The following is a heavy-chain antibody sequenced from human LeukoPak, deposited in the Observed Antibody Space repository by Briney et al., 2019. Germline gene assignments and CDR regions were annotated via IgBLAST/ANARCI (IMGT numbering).Heavy chain of an antibody. CDR1: GFTFSSYA. D-gene: IGHD3-3*01. CDR2: ISGSGGST. J-gene: IGHJ4*02. CDR3: AKDFLEWSPTTTYYFDY. Sequence: PGGSLRLSCAASGFTFSSYAMSWVRQAPGKGLEWVSAISGSGGSTYYADSVKGRFTISRDNSKNTLYLQMNSLRAEDTAVYYCAKDFLEWSPTTTYYFDYWGQGTLVTVSS. V-gene: IGHV3-23*01.